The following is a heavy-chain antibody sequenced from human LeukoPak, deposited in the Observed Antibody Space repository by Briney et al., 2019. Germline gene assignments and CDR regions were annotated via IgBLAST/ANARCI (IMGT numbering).Heavy chain of an antibody. Sequence: GKSLRLSCAASGFTFNIYAMHWVRQAPGKGLEWVALISYDGNNKYYADSVKGRFTISRDNSNNTVYPQMDSLRVEDTAVYYCGRGGAYYYDTSGYYFIDDWGQGTLVTVSS. CDR1: GFTFNIYA. J-gene: IGHJ4*02. V-gene: IGHV3-33*05. CDR2: ISYDGNNK. D-gene: IGHD3-22*01. CDR3: GRGGAYYYDTSGYYFIDD.